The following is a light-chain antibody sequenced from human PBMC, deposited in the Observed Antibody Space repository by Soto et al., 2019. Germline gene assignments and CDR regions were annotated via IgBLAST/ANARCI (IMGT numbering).Light chain of an antibody. V-gene: IGKV1-5*01. CDR2: DAS. CDR1: QSISNY. CDR3: QQYNSYS. Sequence: DIQMTQSPSTLSASVGDRVTITCGASQSISNYLAWYQQKPGKAPKLLIYDASTLESGVPSRFSGSGSGTEFTLTISSLQPDDFATYYCQQYNSYSFGQGTKVDIK. J-gene: IGKJ1*01.